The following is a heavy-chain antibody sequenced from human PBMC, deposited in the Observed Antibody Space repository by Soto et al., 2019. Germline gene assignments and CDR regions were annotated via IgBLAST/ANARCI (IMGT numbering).Heavy chain of an antibody. D-gene: IGHD3-22*01. CDR2: IIPIFGTA. CDR3: ARYYRQDSSGYYSWYFDC. V-gene: IGHV1-69*01. Sequence: QVQLVQSGAEVKKPGSSVKVSCKASGGTFSSYAISWVRQAPGQGLEWMGGIIPIFGTANYAQKFQGRVTITADESTSTAYMELSSLRSEDTAVYYCARYYRQDSSGYYSWYFDCWGQGTLVTVSS. CDR1: GGTFSSYA. J-gene: IGHJ4*02.